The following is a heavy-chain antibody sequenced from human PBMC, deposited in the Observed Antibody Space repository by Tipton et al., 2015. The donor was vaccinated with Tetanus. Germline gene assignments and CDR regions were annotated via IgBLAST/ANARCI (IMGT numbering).Heavy chain of an antibody. J-gene: IGHJ4*02. V-gene: IGHV4-39*01. CDR2: IYNTGNA. CDR1: GGSISYTNYY. Sequence: GLVKPSETLSLTCSVSGGSISYTNYYWGWIRQAPGKGLEWIGSIYNTGNAYSNPALTSRVTMSVDASMIQFSLRLRSVTAADTAVFYCARQCVVPAAENDYGDNAFDYWGQGTLVTVPS. D-gene: IGHD2-2*01. CDR3: ARQCVVPAAENDYGDNAFDY.